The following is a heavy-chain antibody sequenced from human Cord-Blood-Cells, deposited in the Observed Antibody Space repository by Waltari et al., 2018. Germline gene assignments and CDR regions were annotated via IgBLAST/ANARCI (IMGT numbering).Heavy chain of an antibody. CDR1: GGSFSGYY. V-gene: IGHV4-34*01. CDR2: INHRGST. D-gene: IGHD6-13*01. Sequence: QVQLQQWGAGLLKPSETLSLTCAVYGGSFSGYYWSWIRQPPGKGLEWIGEINHRGSTNYNPSLKSRVTKSVDTSKNQFSLKLSSVTAADTAVYYCARAPPRGSSWYYYYYYGMDVWGQGTTVTVSS. CDR3: ARAPPRGSSWYYYYYYGMDV. J-gene: IGHJ6*02.